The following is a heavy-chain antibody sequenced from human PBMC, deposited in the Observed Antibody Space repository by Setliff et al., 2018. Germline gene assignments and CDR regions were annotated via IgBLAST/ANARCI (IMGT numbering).Heavy chain of an antibody. Sequence: PSETLSLTCAVYGGSFSDYRWSWIRQLPGKGLEWIAEIHHSVSTNFHPSLKSRVAISVDPSKNQFYLNLRSVTAADTAVYFCARGTRTMVINYWYFDGWGRGTPVTVSS. J-gene: IGHJ2*01. CDR3: ARGTRTMVINYWYFDG. CDR1: GGSFSDYR. D-gene: IGHD4-17*01. CDR2: IHHSVST. V-gene: IGHV4-34*01.